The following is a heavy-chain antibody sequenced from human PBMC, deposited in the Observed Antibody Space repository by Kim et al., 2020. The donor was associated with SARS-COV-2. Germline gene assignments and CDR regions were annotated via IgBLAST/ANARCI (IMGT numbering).Heavy chain of an antibody. Sequence: GGSLRLSCAASGFTFSSYSMNWVRQAPGKGLEWVSSISSSSSYIYYADSVKGRFTISRDNAKNSLYLQMNSLRAEDTAVYYCARDLQTSIAAAVKVHFDYWGQGTLVTVSS. CDR3: ARDLQTSIAAAVKVHFDY. V-gene: IGHV3-21*01. J-gene: IGHJ4*02. CDR1: GFTFSSYS. D-gene: IGHD6-13*01. CDR2: ISSSSSYI.